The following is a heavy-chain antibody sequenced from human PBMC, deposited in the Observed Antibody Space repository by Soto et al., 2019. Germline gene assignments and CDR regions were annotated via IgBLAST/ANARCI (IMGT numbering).Heavy chain of an antibody. CDR1: GGSISSYY. Sequence: SETLSLTCTVSGGSISSYYWSWIRQPPGKGLEWIGYIYYSGSTNYNPSLKSRVTISVDTSKNQFSLKLSSVTAADTAVYYCARDRRYCSGGSCSYYYYYGMDVWGQGTTVTVSS. CDR3: ARDRRYCSGGSCSYYYYYGMDV. V-gene: IGHV4-59*01. CDR2: IYYSGST. D-gene: IGHD2-15*01. J-gene: IGHJ6*02.